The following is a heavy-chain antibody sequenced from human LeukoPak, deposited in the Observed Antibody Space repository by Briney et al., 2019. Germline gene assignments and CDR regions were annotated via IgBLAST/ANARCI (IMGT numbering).Heavy chain of an antibody. J-gene: IGHJ5*02. D-gene: IGHD3-16*02. CDR3: ARDLSRIRLGELSLRNWFDP. CDR2: IYYSGST. Sequence: SETLSLTCTVSGGSISNYYWSWIRQPPGKGLEWVGYIYYSGSTYYNPSLKSRVTISVDTSKNQFSLKLSSVTAADTAVYYCARDLSRIRLGELSLRNWFDPWGQGTLVTVSS. CDR1: GGSISNYY. V-gene: IGHV4-59*12.